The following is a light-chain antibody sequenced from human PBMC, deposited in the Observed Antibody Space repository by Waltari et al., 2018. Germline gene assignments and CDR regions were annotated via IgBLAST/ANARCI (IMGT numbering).Light chain of an antibody. CDR1: SSVIGSYAR. CDR3: SSYTYGGPWV. CDR2: EVD. V-gene: IGLV2-23*02. J-gene: IGLJ2*01. Sequence: SALTQPASVSASPAPSITISCTGRSSVIGSYARVAWYQQHPGKAPHLLIYEVDKRPSGVSYRFSGSKSGNAASLTVSGLQPEDEGHYFCSSYTYGGPWVFGGGTLLTVL.